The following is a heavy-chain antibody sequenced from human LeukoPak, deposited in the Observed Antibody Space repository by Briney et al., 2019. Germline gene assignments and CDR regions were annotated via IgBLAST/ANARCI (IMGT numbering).Heavy chain of an antibody. J-gene: IGHJ4*02. V-gene: IGHV1-2*02. CDR3: ARVWAYDYVWGSYRQAPYDY. CDR1: GYTFTGYY. D-gene: IGHD3-16*02. Sequence: GASVKVSCKASGYTFTGYYMHWVRQAPGQGLEWMGWINPNSGGTNYAQKFQGRVTMTRDTSISTAYMELSRLRSDDTAVYYCARVWAYDYVWGSYRQAPYDYWGQGTLVTVSS. CDR2: INPNSGGT.